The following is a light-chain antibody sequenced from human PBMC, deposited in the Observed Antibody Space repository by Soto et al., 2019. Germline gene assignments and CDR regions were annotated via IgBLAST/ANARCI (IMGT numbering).Light chain of an antibody. CDR1: QTVSNNY. Sequence: VLTQSPGTLSLSPGDRATLSCRASQTVSNNYLAWCQQKPGQAPSRLIYGAFTRATGIPARFSGTGSGTEFTLTISSLQPDDFATYYCQHSNSYSEAFGQATLV. CDR3: QHSNSYSEA. V-gene: IGKV3-20*01. CDR2: GAF. J-gene: IGKJ1*01.